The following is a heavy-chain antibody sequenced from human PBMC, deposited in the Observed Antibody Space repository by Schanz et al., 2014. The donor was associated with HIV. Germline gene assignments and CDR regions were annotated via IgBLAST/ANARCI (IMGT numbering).Heavy chain of an antibody. CDR3: ARDRLHPGNGMDV. Sequence: EVQLVESGGDLVQSGGSLRLSCVASGFTFSNYFMTWVRQAPGKGLEWVAHIKSDGSAQDYVDSVKGRFTISRDNAKNSLYLQMNNLRAEDTAVYYCARDRLHPGNGMDVWGQGTTVTVSS. J-gene: IGHJ6*02. V-gene: IGHV3-7*01. D-gene: IGHD4-4*01. CDR1: GFTFSNYF. CDR2: IKSDGSAQ.